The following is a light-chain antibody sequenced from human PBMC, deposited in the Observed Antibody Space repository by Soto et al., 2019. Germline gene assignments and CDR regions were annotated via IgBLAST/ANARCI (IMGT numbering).Light chain of an antibody. J-gene: IGKJ2*01. Sequence: ETLLTQSPATLSVSPGERATLSCRASQSVRDNLAWYQQKPGQAPRLLIYGASTRAPVIADRLSGSGFGTEFSLTISSVRSEDVAVYYCEQHNDWPPSTFGQGTKLEIK. V-gene: IGKV3-15*01. CDR2: GAS. CDR3: EQHNDWPPST. CDR1: QSVRDN.